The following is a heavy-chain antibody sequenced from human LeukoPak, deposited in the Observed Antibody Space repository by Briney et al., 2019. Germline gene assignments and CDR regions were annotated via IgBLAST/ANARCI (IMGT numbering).Heavy chain of an antibody. CDR2: IYHSGST. Sequence: PSGTLSLTCAVSGGSISSSNWWSWVRPPPGNGLEWIGEIYHSGSTNYNPSLKSRVTISVDKSKNQFSLKLSSVTAADTAVYYCASRPFTMVRGVSTFDYWGQGTLVTVSS. V-gene: IGHV4-4*02. J-gene: IGHJ4*02. CDR1: GGSISSSNW. CDR3: ASRPFTMVRGVSTFDY. D-gene: IGHD3-10*01.